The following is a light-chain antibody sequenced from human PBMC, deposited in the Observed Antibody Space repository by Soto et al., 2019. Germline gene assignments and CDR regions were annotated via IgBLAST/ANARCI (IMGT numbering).Light chain of an antibody. Sequence: QSVLTQPASVSGSPGQSITISCTGTSSDVGSYNLVSWYQQHPGKAPKLMIYEGSKRPSGVSNRFSGSESGNTASLTISGLQAEDEADYYCCSYAGSSFYVFGTGTKLTVL. V-gene: IGLV2-23*01. CDR2: EGS. J-gene: IGLJ1*01. CDR1: SSDVGSYNL. CDR3: CSYAGSSFYV.